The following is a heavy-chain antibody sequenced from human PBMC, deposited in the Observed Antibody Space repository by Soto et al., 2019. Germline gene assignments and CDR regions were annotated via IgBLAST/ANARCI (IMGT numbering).Heavy chain of an antibody. V-gene: IGHV4-59*01. CDR2: IYYSGGT. J-gene: IGHJ4*02. D-gene: IGHD6-13*01. CDR3: ARDSAAGTGDYDH. CDR1: GGSISSYY. Sequence: QVQLQESGPGLVKPSETLSLTCSVSGGSISSYYWGWIRQPPGKGLGWIGHIYYSGGTSYNPSLKSRITISVDTSKNQVSLKLSSVTAADMAVYYCARDSAAGTGDYDHWGQGILVTVSS.